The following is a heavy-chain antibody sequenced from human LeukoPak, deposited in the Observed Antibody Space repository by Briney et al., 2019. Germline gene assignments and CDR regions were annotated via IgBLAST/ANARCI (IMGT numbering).Heavy chain of an antibody. V-gene: IGHV3-30-3*01. CDR2: ISYDGSNK. Sequence: PGRSLRLSCAASGFTFSSYAMHWVRQAPGKGLEWVAVISYDGSNKYYADSVKGRFTISRDNSKNTLYLQMNSLRAEDTAVYYCAKGAVAGPNYFDYWGQGTLVTVSS. J-gene: IGHJ4*02. CDR1: GFTFSSYA. CDR3: AKGAVAGPNYFDY. D-gene: IGHD6-19*01.